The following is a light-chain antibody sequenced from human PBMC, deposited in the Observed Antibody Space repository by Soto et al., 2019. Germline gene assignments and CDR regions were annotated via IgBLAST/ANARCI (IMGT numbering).Light chain of an antibody. CDR3: NSYTSSSTVV. V-gene: IGLV2-14*01. Sequence: QSVLTQPASVSGSPGQSITISCTGTSSDVGGYSYVSWYQQHPGKAPKLMIYDVSNRPSGVSNRFSGSKSGNTASLNISGLLAEDEADYYYNSYTSSSTVVFGGGTKLTVL. J-gene: IGLJ2*01. CDR1: SSDVGGYSY. CDR2: DVS.